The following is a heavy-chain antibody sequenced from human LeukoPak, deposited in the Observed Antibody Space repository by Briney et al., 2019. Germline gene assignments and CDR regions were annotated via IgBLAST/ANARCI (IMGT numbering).Heavy chain of an antibody. J-gene: IGHJ5*02. CDR1: GFTVSNNF. CDR2: IYSGGGT. V-gene: IGHV3-53*01. D-gene: IGHD6-13*01. CDR3: ARKSLGIAAAGTFFGS. Sequence: PGGSLRRSCAASGFTVSNNFVTWVRQAPGKGLEWVSIIYSGGGTDYADSVKGRFTISRDNSKNTVYLQMNSLRAEDTAVYHCARKSLGIAAAGTFFGSWGQGTLVTVSS.